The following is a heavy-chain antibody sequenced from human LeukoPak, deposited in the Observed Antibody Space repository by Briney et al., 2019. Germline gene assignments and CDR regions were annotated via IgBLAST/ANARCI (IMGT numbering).Heavy chain of an antibody. CDR3: TKHLSGTYSFDF. Sequence: GGSLRLSCAASGFTFSSYGMHWVRQAPGKGLEWVAVISYDGSNKYYADSVKGRFTISRDNSKNTLYLQMNSLGAEDTALYYCTKHLSGTYSFDFWGHGTLVTVSS. CDR1: GFTFSSYG. CDR2: ISYDGSNK. J-gene: IGHJ4*01. V-gene: IGHV3-30*12. D-gene: IGHD1-26*01.